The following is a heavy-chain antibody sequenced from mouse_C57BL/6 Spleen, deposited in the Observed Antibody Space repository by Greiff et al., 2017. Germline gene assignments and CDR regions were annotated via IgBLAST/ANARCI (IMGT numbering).Heavy chain of an antibody. D-gene: IGHD1-1*01. CDR3: ARDRSTTVVATNYYAMDY. Sequence: EVQVVESGGGLVKPGGSLKLSCAASGFTFSSYAMSWVRQTPEKRLEWVATISDGGSYTYYPDNVKGRFTISRDNAKNNLYLQMSHLKSEDTAMYYCARDRSTTVVATNYYAMDYWGQGTSVTVSS. J-gene: IGHJ4*01. CDR2: ISDGGSYT. V-gene: IGHV5-4*01. CDR1: GFTFSSYA.